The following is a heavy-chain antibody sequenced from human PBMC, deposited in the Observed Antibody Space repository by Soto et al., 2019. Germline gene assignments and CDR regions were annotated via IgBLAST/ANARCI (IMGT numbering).Heavy chain of an antibody. J-gene: IGHJ4*02. D-gene: IGHD5-18*01. CDR1: GTSVSNYY. CDR2: IYTSGST. Sequence: QVQLPESGPGLVKPSETLSLTCSVSGTSVSNYYWSWIRQPAGKGLEHIGRIYTSGSTSYNPSLKSRVTMSMDTSQTQIYLNLTSVTAADTAVYYCARGGIQLSYAFDYWGQGILVTVSS. CDR3: ARGGIQLSYAFDY. V-gene: IGHV4-4*07.